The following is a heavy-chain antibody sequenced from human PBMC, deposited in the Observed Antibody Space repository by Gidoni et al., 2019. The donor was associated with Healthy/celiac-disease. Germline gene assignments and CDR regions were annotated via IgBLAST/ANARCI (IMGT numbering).Heavy chain of an antibody. CDR1: GFTFSSYW. CDR2: IKQDGSEK. J-gene: IGHJ6*03. CDR3: AREGGGSSSWNYYYYYMDV. Sequence: EVQLVESGGGLVQPGGSLRLSCAASGFTFSSYWMSWVRQAPGKGLEWVANIKQDGSEKYYVDSVKGRFTISRDNAKNSLYLQMNSLRAEDTAVYYCAREGGGSSSWNYYYYYMDVWGKGTTVTVSS. D-gene: IGHD6-13*01. V-gene: IGHV3-7*03.